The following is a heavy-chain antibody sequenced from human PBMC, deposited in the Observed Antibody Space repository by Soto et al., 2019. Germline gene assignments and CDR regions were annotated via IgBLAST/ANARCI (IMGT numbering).Heavy chain of an antibody. CDR1: GFTFNDYY. D-gene: IGHD3-16*02. J-gene: IGHJ6*02. Sequence: GGSLRLSCAASGFTFNDYYMSWIRQAPGKGLEWVSYISSSGTTIYYADSVKGRFTISGDNARNSLFLQMSSLRAEDTAVYYCAKGYVWGSYRPSMDVWGQGTTVTVSS. V-gene: IGHV3-11*01. CDR2: ISSSGTTI. CDR3: AKGYVWGSYRPSMDV.